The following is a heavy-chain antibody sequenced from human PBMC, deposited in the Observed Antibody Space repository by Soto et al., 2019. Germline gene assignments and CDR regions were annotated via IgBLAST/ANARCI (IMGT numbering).Heavy chain of an antibody. CDR2: INGDASST. J-gene: IGHJ6*02. V-gene: IGHV3-74*01. Sequence: LRLSCEASGFSIRDYWMHWVRQAPGEGLVWVSCINGDASSTTYADSVKGRFTISRDDAKNTVYLQMISLRAEDTAVYFCARDRSYAMEVWGQGTRVTVSS. CDR1: GFSIRDYW. CDR3: ARDRSYAMEV.